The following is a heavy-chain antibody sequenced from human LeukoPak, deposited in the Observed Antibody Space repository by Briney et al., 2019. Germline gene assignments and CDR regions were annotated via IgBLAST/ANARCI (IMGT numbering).Heavy chain of an antibody. J-gene: IGHJ5*01. CDR2: INPNSGGT. V-gene: IGHV1-2*02. Sequence: ASVKVSCKASGYTFTDYYMHWVRQAPGQGLEWMGWINPNSGGTTYAQKFQCRLTMTRDTSISTAYMELRILRSDDPADYNREVYGDPADSWGPGTLVTVSS. CDR3: EVYGDPADS. CDR1: GYTFTDYY. D-gene: IGHD4-17*01.